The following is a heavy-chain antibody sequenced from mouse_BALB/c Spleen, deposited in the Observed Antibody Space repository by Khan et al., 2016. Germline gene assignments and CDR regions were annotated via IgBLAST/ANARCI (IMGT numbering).Heavy chain of an antibody. D-gene: IGHD2-1*01. V-gene: IGHV14-3*02. CDR2: IDPANGNT. CDR1: GFNIKDTY. J-gene: IGHJ1*01. Sequence: VQLQQSGAELVKPGASVKLSCTASGFNIKDTYMHWVKQRPEQGLEWIGRIDPANGNTKYDPKFQGKATITADTSSNTAYLQLSSLTSEDTAVYYCAREDYYGNCHWYFDVWGAGTTVTVSS. CDR3: AREDYYGNCHWYFDV.